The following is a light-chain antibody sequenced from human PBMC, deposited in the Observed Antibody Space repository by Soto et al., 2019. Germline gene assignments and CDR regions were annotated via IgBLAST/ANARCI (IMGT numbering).Light chain of an antibody. Sequence: QSALTQPPSASGSPGQSVTISCTGTSSDIGGYNSVSWYQQHPGKAPRLMIYEVNKRPSGVPDRFSGSKSGYTASLTVSGLQSEDEADYYCAAWDDSLRVVLFGVGTKLTVL. CDR1: SSDIGGYNS. V-gene: IGLV2-8*01. J-gene: IGLJ2*01. CDR3: AAWDDSLRVVL. CDR2: EVN.